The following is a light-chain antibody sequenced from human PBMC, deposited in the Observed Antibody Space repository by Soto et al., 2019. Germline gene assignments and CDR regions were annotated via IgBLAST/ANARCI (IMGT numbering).Light chain of an antibody. J-gene: IGKJ4*01. Sequence: DIVMTQTPLSLSVTPDHPAPISSKSIKSLLIGIERPYSYWYLQKPGQSPQRLIYEVSNRFSGVPDKFSGSGSGTDFTLRISRVEAEDVGIYYCMQSLDLPLTFGGGTKLEIK. CDR3: MQSLDLPLT. V-gene: IGKV2D-29*02. CDR2: EVS. CDR1: KSLLIGIERPY.